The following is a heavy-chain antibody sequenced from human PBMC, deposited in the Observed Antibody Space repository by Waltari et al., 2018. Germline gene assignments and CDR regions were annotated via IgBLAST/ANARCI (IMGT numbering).Heavy chain of an antibody. V-gene: IGHV3-23*03. J-gene: IGHJ6*03. D-gene: IGHD3-16*01. CDR3: AEDQVWGGYYMDV. CDR1: GFTFSSYA. Sequence: EVQLLESGGGLVQPGGSLRLSCAASGFTFSSYAMSWVRQAPGKGLEWVSVIYSGGSSTYYADSVKGRFTISRDNSKNTLYLQMNSLRAEDTAVYYCAEDQVWGGYYMDVWGKGTTVTVSS. CDR2: IYSGGSST.